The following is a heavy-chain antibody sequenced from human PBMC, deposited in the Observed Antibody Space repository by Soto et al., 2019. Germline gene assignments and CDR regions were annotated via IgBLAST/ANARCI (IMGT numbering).Heavy chain of an antibody. CDR2: INDRGNI. Sequence: QVQLQQWGAGLLEPSETLSLSCAVYGGSFSGYQWTWIRQTPGKGLGWIGGINDRGNIHYNPSLKSRVTILLDTPKKQISLKLSSVTAADSAVYYCARGLILWFGELSRRGGYYYYMDVWGKGTTVTVSS. V-gene: IGHV4-34*01. CDR3: ARGLILWFGELSRRGGYYYYMDV. CDR1: GGSFSGYQ. D-gene: IGHD3-10*01. J-gene: IGHJ6*03.